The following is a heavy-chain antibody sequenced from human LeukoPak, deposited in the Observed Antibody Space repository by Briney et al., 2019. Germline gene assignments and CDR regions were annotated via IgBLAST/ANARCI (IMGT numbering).Heavy chain of an antibody. CDR3: AKDWEQLLWFRAMAFDI. V-gene: IGHV3-23*01. CDR1: GFTFSSYA. Sequence: GGSLRLSCAASGFTFSSYAMSWVRQAPGKGLEWVSAISGSGGSTYYADSVKGRFTISRDNSKNTLYLQMNSLRAEDTAVYYCAKDWEQLLWFRAMAFDIWGQGTMVTVSS. D-gene: IGHD3-10*01. CDR2: ISGSGGST. J-gene: IGHJ3*02.